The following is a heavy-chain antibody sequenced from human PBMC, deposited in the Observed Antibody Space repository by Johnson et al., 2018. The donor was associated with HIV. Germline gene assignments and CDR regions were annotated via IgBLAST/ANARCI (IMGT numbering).Heavy chain of an antibody. CDR3: ARDAILSPGAFDI. CDR2: ISYDGSNK. CDR1: GFTFSSYA. D-gene: IGHD2-21*01. Sequence: QVQLVESGGGVVQPWRSLRLSCAASGFTFSSYAMHWVRQAPGKGLEWVAVISYDGSNKYYADSVKGRFTISRDNSKNTLYLQMNSLRAEDTAVYYCARDAILSPGAFDIWGQGTMVTVSS. J-gene: IGHJ3*02. V-gene: IGHV3-30-3*01.